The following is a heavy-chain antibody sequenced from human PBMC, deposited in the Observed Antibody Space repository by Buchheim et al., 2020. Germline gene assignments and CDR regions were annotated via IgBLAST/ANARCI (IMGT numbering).Heavy chain of an antibody. CDR3: ARDLRIVVVPAAIRYYYYGMDV. CDR2: IKQDGSEK. J-gene: IGHJ6*02. CDR1: GFTFSRYW. Sequence: EVQLVESGGGLVQPGGSLRLSCAASGFTFSRYWMSWVRQAPGKGLEWVANIKQDGSEKYYVDSVKGRSTISRDNAKNSLYLQMNSLRAKDTAVYYCARDLRIVVVPAAIRYYYYGMDVWGQGTT. V-gene: IGHV3-7*03. D-gene: IGHD2-2*02.